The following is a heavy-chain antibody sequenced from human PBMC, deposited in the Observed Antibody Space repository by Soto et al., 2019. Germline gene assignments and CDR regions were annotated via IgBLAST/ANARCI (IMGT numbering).Heavy chain of an antibody. J-gene: IGHJ4*02. D-gene: IGHD6-19*01. CDR1: GFTFDDYT. Sequence: EVQLVESGGVVVQPGGSMRLSCAASGFTFDDYTMHWVRQAPGQGLEWVSLISWDGGSIYYADSVKGRFTISRDNSKNSLYLQMNSLRTEDTALYYCAKSGSSGWYPDYSGQGTLVTVSS. CDR3: AKSGSSGWYPDY. V-gene: IGHV3-43*01. CDR2: ISWDGGSI.